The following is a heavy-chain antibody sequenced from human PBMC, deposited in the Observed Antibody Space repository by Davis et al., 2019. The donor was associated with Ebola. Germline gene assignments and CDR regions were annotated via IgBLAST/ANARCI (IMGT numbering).Heavy chain of an antibody. CDR2: INHSGST. V-gene: IGHV4-38-2*01. J-gene: IGHJ6*03. CDR1: GYSISSGYY. CDR3: AGWGIRYYYYYMDV. Sequence: PGGSLRLSCAVSGYSISSGYYWGWIRQPPGKGLEWIGSINHSGSTNYNPSLKSRVTISVDTSKNQFSLKLSSVTAADTAVYYCAGWGIRYYYYYMDVWGKGTTVTVSS. D-gene: IGHD3-16*01.